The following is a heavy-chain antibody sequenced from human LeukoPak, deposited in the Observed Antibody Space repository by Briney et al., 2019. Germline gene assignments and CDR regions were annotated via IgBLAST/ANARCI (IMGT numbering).Heavy chain of an antibody. D-gene: IGHD6-13*01. CDR1: GGSISSYY. V-gene: IGHV4-4*09. CDR2: IYTSGST. CDR3: ARSIAAGRYYYYYYMDV. J-gene: IGHJ6*03. Sequence: SETLSLTCTVSGGSISSYYWSWIRQPAGKGLEWIGYIYTSGSTNYNPSLKSRVTISVDTSKNQFSLRLSSVTAADTAVYYCARSIAAGRYYYYYYMDVWGKGTTVTVSS.